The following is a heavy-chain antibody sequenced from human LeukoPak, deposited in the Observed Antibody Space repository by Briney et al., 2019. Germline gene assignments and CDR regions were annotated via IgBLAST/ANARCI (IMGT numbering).Heavy chain of an antibody. J-gene: IGHJ4*02. V-gene: IGHV4-39*01. CDR3: ASARRGYFDY. CDR2: IYYSGST. CDR1: GGSISSSSYY. Sequence: SETLSLTCTVSGGSISSSSYYWGWIRQPPGKGLEWIGSIYYSGSTYYNPPLKSRVTISVDTSKNQFSLKLSSVTAADTAVYYCASARRGYFDYWGQGTLVTVSS.